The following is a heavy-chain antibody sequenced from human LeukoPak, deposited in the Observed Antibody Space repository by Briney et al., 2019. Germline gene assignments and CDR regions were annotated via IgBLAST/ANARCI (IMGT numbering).Heavy chain of an antibody. D-gene: IGHD1-26*01. V-gene: IGHV4-39*07. CDR1: GDSISSNSYY. Sequence: PSETLSLTCTVSGDSISSNSYYWGWIRQPPGKGLEWIGSIYYSGSTYYNPSLKSRVTISVDTSKNQFSLKLSSVTAADTAVYYCARDSEELLRTTYFDYWGQGTLVTVSS. J-gene: IGHJ4*02. CDR2: IYYSGST. CDR3: ARDSEELLRTTYFDY.